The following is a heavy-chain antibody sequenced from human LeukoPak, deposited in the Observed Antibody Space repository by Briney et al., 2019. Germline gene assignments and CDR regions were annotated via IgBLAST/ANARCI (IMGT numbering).Heavy chain of an antibody. D-gene: IGHD1-26*01. CDR3: ARRSGYYFDY. V-gene: IGHV3-33*08. Sequence: PGGSLRLSCAASGFTFSSSAMNWVRQAPGKGLEWVALNADSVKGRFTISRDNSKNTLYLQMNSLRAEDTAVYYCARRSGYYFDYWGQGTLVTVSS. CDR1: GFTFSSSA. J-gene: IGHJ4*02.